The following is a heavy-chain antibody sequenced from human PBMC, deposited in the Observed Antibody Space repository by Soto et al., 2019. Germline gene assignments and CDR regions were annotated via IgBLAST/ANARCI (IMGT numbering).Heavy chain of an antibody. D-gene: IGHD2-15*01. V-gene: IGHV4-34*01. CDR1: GGSFSGYY. CDR2: INHSGST. J-gene: IGHJ5*02. Sequence: SETLSLTCAVYGGSFSGYYWSWIRQPPGKGLEWIGEINHSGSTNYNPSLKSRVTISVDTSKNQFSLKLSSVTAADTAVYYCASHLYCSGGSCYSGANTNWFDPWGQGTLVTVSS. CDR3: ASHLYCSGGSCYSGANTNWFDP.